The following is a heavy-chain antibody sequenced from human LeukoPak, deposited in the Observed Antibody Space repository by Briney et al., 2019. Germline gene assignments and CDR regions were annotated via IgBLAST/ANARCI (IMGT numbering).Heavy chain of an antibody. CDR2: NIPIFGTA. J-gene: IGHJ6*03. CDR1: GGTFSSYA. CDR3: ARRGGSSSGNYYYYYMDV. D-gene: IGHD6-6*01. V-gene: IGHV1-69*01. Sequence: SVKVSFKASGGTFSSYAISWARQAPGQGLDWMGGNIPIFGTANYAQKCQGRVTITADESTSTAYMELSSLRSEDTAVYYCARRGGSSSGNYYYYYMDVWGKGTTVTVSS.